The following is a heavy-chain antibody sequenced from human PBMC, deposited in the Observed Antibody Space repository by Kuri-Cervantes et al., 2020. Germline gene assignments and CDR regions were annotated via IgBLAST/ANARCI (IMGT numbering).Heavy chain of an antibody. J-gene: IGHJ4*02. CDR2: ISSSSSYI. D-gene: IGHD3-10*01. CDR3: ARGRGGY. Sequence: GGSLRLSCAASGFTFSSYSMNWVRQAPGKGLEWVSSISSSSSYIYYADSVKGRFTIPRDNSKNTPYLQMNSLRAEDTAVYYCARGRGGYWGQGTLVTVSS. CDR1: GFTFSSYS. V-gene: IGHV3-21*01.